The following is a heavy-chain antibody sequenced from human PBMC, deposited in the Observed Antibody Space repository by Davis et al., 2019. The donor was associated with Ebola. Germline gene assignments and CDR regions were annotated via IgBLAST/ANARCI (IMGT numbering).Heavy chain of an antibody. CDR2: ISRSSSYI. D-gene: IGHD4-17*01. J-gene: IGHJ5*02. CDR1: GFPFGTYS. CDR3: ARPTLDGDRYGGGLVP. V-gene: IGHV3-21*04. Sequence: GESLKISCAASGFPFGTYSMNWVRQAPGKGLEWVSSISRSSSYIYYADSVKGRFTISRDNAKNSLYLQMNSLRAEDTAVYYCARPTLDGDRYGGGLVPWGQGTLVTVSS.